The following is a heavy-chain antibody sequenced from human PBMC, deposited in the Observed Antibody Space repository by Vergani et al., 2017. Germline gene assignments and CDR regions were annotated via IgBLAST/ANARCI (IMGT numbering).Heavy chain of an antibody. Sequence: EVQLVESGGGLVQPGRSLRLSCAASGFTFDDYAMHWVRQAPGKGLEWVSGISWNSGSIGYADSVKGRFTISRDNAKNSLYLQMNSLRAEDTALYYCAKEKFPGYCSGGSCYSFDCWGQGTLVTVSS. CDR2: ISWNSGSI. CDR1: GFTFDDYA. CDR3: AKEKFPGYCSGGSCYSFDC. J-gene: IGHJ4*02. D-gene: IGHD2-15*01. V-gene: IGHV3-9*01.